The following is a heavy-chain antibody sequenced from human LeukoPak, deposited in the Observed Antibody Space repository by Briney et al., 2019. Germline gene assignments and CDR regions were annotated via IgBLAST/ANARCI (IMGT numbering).Heavy chain of an antibody. Sequence: GGSLRLSCAASGFTFDDYTMHWVRQAPGKGLEWVSLISWDGGSTYYADSVKGRFTISRDNAKNSLYLQMNSLRAEDTAVYYCARVSYGSGSYPNWGQGTLVTVSS. D-gene: IGHD3-10*01. CDR2: ISWDGGST. V-gene: IGHV3-43*01. CDR1: GFTFDDYT. CDR3: ARVSYGSGSYPN. J-gene: IGHJ4*02.